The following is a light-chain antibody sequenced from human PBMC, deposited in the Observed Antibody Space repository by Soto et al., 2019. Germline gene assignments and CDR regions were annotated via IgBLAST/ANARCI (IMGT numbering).Light chain of an antibody. CDR1: QTISSW. CDR2: KAS. J-gene: IGKJ4*01. Sequence: DIQITQPPSTLSVSAGDRVTITCRASQTISSWLAWYQQKPGKAPKLLIYKASTLKSGVPSRFSGSGSGTDFTLTISSLQPEDFATYYCQQLERFPSTFGGGTKVDIK. CDR3: QQLERFPST. V-gene: IGKV1-5*03.